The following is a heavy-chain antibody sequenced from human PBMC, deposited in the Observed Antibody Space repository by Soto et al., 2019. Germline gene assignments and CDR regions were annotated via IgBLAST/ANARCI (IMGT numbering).Heavy chain of an antibody. CDR2: IIPIFGTA. CDR3: ARGHSAVAGHGDWFDP. V-gene: IGHV1-69*01. CDR1: GGTFSSYA. Sequence: QVQLVQSGAEVKKPGSSVKVSCKASGGTFSSYAISWVRQAPGQGLEWMGGIIPIFGTANYAQKFQGRVTITADESTSTAYMELSSLRAEDTAVYYCARGHSAVAGHGDWFDPWGQGTLVTVSS. J-gene: IGHJ5*02. D-gene: IGHD6-19*01.